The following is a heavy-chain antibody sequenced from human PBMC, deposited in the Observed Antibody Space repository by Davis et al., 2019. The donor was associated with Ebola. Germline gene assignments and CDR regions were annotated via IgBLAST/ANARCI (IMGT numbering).Heavy chain of an antibody. D-gene: IGHD3-9*01. Sequence: PGGSLRLSCAASGFTVSSNYMSWVRQAPGKGLEWVSVIYSGGSTYYADSVKGRFTISRDNSKNTLYLQMNSLRAEDTAVYYCARARYSSRWVDAFDIWGQGTMVTVSS. V-gene: IGHV3-53*01. CDR3: ARARYSSRWVDAFDI. J-gene: IGHJ3*02. CDR2: IYSGGST. CDR1: GFTVSSNY.